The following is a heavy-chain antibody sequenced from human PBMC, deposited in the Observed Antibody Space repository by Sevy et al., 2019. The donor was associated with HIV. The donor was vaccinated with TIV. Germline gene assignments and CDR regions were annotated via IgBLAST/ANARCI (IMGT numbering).Heavy chain of an antibody. D-gene: IGHD2-2*02. CDR2: ISSSNTYK. Sequence: GGSLRLSCAASGFTFSNYNMNWVRQAPGKGLEWVSFISSSNTYKYYADPVKGRFTISRDNAKNSLYLQMNSLRAEDTAVYYCAREGKAYTGYFDYWGQGTLVTVSS. J-gene: IGHJ4*02. CDR1: GFTFSNYN. V-gene: IGHV3-21*01. CDR3: AREGKAYTGYFDY.